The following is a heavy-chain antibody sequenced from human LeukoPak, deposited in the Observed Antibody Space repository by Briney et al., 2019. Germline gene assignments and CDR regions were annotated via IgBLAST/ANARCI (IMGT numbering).Heavy chain of an antibody. J-gene: IGHJ6*03. CDR1: GGSIRSNSYY. CDR2: IYFSRNT. V-gene: IGHV4-39*01. CDR3: ATGSSRYYYYMDV. D-gene: IGHD3-10*01. Sequence: TSETLSLTCTVSGGSIRSNSYYWGWIRQPPGKGLEWIGSIYFSRNTYYNPSLKSRVTISVDTSKNQFSLKLSSVTAADTAVYYCATGSSRYYYYMDVWGKGTTVTVSS.